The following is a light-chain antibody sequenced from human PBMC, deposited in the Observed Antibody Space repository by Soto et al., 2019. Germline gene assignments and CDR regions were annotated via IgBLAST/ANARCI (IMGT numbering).Light chain of an antibody. CDR2: GAS. CDR3: QQYGSSRKT. J-gene: IGKJ2*01. Sequence: EIVLTQSPGTLSLSPGERATLSCRASQSVSSSYLAWYQQKPGQAPRLLIYGASSRATGIPDRFSGSGSGTDFTLTISRMEPEDFAVYYCQQYGSSRKTFGPGTKLEIK. CDR1: QSVSSSY. V-gene: IGKV3-20*01.